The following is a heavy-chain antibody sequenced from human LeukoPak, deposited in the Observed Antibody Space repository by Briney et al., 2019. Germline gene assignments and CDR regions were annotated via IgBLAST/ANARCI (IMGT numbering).Heavy chain of an antibody. D-gene: IGHD3-3*01. J-gene: IGHJ5*02. Sequence: ASVKVSCKASGYTFTSYDINWVRQATGQGLEWMGWMNPNSGNTNYAQKLQGRVTMTTDTSTSTAYMELRSLRSDDTAVYYCARDGSYYDFWSGSTNWFDPWGQGTLVTVSS. CDR2: MNPNSGNT. V-gene: IGHV1-18*01. CDR1: GYTFTSYD. CDR3: ARDGSYYDFWSGSTNWFDP.